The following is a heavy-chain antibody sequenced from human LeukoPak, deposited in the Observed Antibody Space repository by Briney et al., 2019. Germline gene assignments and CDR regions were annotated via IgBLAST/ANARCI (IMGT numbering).Heavy chain of an antibody. J-gene: IGHJ6*04. CDR2: FDPEDGET. V-gene: IGHV1-24*01. CDR3: ATEGLRAVPAADPYYYYGMDV. CDR1: GYTLTELS. D-gene: IGHD2-2*01. Sequence: ASVEVSCKVSGYTLTELSMHWVRQAPGKGLEWMGGFDPEDGETIYAQKFQGRVTMTEDTSTDTAYMELSSLRSEDTAVYYCATEGLRAVPAADPYYYYGMDVWGKGTTVTVSS.